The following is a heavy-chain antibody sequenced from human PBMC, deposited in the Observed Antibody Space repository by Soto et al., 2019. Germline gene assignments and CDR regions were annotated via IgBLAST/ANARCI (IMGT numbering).Heavy chain of an antibody. CDR3: ARTYDIXGYPPFWY. J-gene: IGHJ4*02. Sequence: ASVKVSCKASGYTFTSYAIGWVRQAPGQGLEWMGWISAYNGDTNYALSLLGRVTMTIDTSTNTAYMELRSLRSDDTAVYYCARTYDIXGYPPFWYWGQGTLVTVSS. CDR1: GYTFTSYA. V-gene: IGHV1-18*01. CDR2: ISAYNGDT. D-gene: IGHD3-22*01.